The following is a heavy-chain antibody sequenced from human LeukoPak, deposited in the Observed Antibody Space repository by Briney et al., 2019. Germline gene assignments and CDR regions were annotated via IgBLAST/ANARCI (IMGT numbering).Heavy chain of an antibody. J-gene: IGHJ4*02. Sequence: SETLSLTCTVSGDSISSSGYYWGWIRQPPGKGLEWIGSIYHSGSTYYNPSLRSRVTVSADTSNNKFSLKLSSVTAADTAVYYCARDLSSGYLDYWGQGTLVTVSS. CDR1: GDSISSSGYY. D-gene: IGHD3-22*01. V-gene: IGHV4-39*07. CDR2: IYHSGST. CDR3: ARDLSSGYLDY.